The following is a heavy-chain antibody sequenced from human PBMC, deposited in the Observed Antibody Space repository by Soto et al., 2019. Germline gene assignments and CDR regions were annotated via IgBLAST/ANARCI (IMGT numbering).Heavy chain of an antibody. CDR1: GGSISSSSYY. J-gene: IGHJ6*02. Sequence: SETLSLTCTVSGGSISSSSYYWGWIRQPPGKGLEWIGSIYYSGSTYYNPSLKRRVTISVDTSKNQFSLKLSSVTAADTAVYYCARRSYPSSSWYCPRNYYYYYCGMDVWGQGTTVTVSS. CDR3: ARRSYPSSSWYCPRNYYYYYCGMDV. V-gene: IGHV4-39*01. CDR2: IYYSGST. D-gene: IGHD6-13*01.